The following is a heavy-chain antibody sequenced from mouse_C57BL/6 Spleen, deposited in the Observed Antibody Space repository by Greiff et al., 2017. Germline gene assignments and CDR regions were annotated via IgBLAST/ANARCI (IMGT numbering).Heavy chain of an antibody. J-gene: IGHJ4*01. CDR2: IYPGDGDT. Sequence: QVQLQQSGPELVKPGASVKISCKASGYAFSSSWMNWVKQRPGKGLEWIGRIYPGDGDTNYNGKFKGKATLTADKSSCTAYMQLSSLTSEDSAVYVCAREGQRRLRTAIGDYWGQGTSVTVSS. CDR1: GYAFSSSW. CDR3: AREGQRRLRTAIGDY. V-gene: IGHV1-82*01. D-gene: IGHD3-2*02.